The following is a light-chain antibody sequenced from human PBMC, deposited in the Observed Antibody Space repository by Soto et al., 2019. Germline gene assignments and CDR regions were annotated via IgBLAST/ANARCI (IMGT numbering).Light chain of an antibody. CDR1: SSDVGGYNY. CDR2: DVS. V-gene: IGLV2-14*01. CDR3: SSYTSSSTLYV. Sequence: LTQPASVSGSPGQSITISCTGTSSDVGGYNYVSWYQQHPGKAPKLMIYDVSNRPSGVSNRFSGSKSGNTASLTISGFQAEDEADYYCSSYTSSSTLYVFVTGTKVTV. J-gene: IGLJ1*01.